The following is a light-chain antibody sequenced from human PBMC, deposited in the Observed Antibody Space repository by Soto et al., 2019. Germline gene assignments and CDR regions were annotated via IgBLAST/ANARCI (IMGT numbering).Light chain of an antibody. CDR2: STS. V-gene: IGKV1-6*01. J-gene: IGKJ4*01. Sequence: IQMTQSPSSLSASIGDRINISCRASQGISTDLGWFQQKPGGPPKLLIYSTSTLHSGVSPRFSGSGSDTDFTLTISSLQPEDFATYFCLQDYNYPFTFGGGTRVDI. CDR1: QGISTD. CDR3: LQDYNYPFT.